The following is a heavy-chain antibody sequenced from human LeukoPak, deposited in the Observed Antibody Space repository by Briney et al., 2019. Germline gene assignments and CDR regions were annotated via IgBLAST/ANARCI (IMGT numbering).Heavy chain of an antibody. D-gene: IGHD3-3*01. CDR1: GGTFSSYA. CDR2: IIPIFGTA. CDR3: AREGHYDFWSGYHIYFDY. Sequence: SVKVSCKASGGTFSSYAISWVRQAPGQGLEWMGGIIPIFGTANYAQKFQGRVTVTTDESTSTAYMELSSLRSEDTAVYYCAREGHYDFWSGYHIYFDYWGQGTLVTVSS. J-gene: IGHJ4*02. V-gene: IGHV1-69*05.